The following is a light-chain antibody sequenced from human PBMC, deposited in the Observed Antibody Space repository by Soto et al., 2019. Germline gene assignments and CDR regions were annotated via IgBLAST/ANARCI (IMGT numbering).Light chain of an antibody. CDR3: QQDNSYSAA. CDR1: QTISSW. CDR2: KAS. J-gene: IGKJ1*01. V-gene: IGKV1-5*03. Sequence: DIPVTQSPITLFPPVGERRNNTCRASQTISSWLAWYQQKPGKAPKLLIYKASTLKSGVPSRFSGSGSGTEFTLTISSLQPDDFATYYCQQDNSYSAAFGQGTKVDIK.